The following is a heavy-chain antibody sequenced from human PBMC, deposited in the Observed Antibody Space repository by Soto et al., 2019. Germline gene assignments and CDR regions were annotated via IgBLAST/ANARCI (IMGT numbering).Heavy chain of an antibody. D-gene: IGHD3-16*01. V-gene: IGHV1-18*01. CDR3: ARGGYYDNTWGKLSHYGLDV. CDR1: GYTFIRYG. Sequence: QVQLVQSAAEVKKPGASVRVSCKASGYTFIRYGIAWVRQAPGQGLEWMGWISPYNDYTIYAQKLQGRVTMTADTCTRTVYMGLRGLKSDDTAVYSCARGGYYDNTWGKLSHYGLDVWGQGTSVTVSS. CDR2: ISPYNDYT. J-gene: IGHJ6*02.